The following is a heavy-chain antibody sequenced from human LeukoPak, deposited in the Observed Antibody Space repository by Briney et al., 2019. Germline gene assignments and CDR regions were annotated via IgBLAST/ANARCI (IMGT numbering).Heavy chain of an antibody. CDR1: GYTFTSYA. CDR2: INTNTGNP. V-gene: IGHV7-4-1*02. Sequence: ASVKVSCKASGYTFTSYAMNWVGQAPGQGLEWMGWINTNTGNPTYAQGFTGRFVFSLDTSVSTAYLQISSLKAEDTAVYYCARYSSSFYYYYYYMDVWGKGTTVTVSS. D-gene: IGHD6-6*01. CDR3: ARYSSSFYYYYYYMDV. J-gene: IGHJ6*03.